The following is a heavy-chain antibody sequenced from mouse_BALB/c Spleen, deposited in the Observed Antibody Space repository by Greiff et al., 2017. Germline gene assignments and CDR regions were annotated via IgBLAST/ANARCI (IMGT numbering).Heavy chain of an antibody. D-gene: IGHD6-2*01. J-gene: IGHJ4*01. CDR2: IRNKANGYTT. V-gene: IGHV7-3*02. Sequence: DVKLVESGGGLVQPGGSLRLSCATSGFTFTDYYMSWVRQPPGKALEWLGFIRNKANGYTTEYSASVKGRFTISRDNSQSILYLQMNTLRAEDSATYYCARDGQVVYAMDYWGQGTSVTVSS. CDR3: ARDGQVVYAMDY. CDR1: GFTFTDYY.